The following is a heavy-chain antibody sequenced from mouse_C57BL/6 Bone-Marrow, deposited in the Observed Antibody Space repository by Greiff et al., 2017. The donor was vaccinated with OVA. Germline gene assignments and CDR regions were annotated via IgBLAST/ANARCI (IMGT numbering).Heavy chain of an antibody. V-gene: IGHV1-74*01. CDR1: GYTFTSYW. Sequence: QVQLQQSGAELVKPGASVKVSCKASGYTFTSYWMHWVKQRPGQGLEWIGRIHPSDSDTNYNQKFKGKATLTVDKSSSTAYMQLRILTSSASAVYYCAGYRHYWGQGTSVTVSS. D-gene: IGHD2-2*01. CDR2: IHPSDSDT. J-gene: IGHJ4*01. CDR3: AGYRHY.